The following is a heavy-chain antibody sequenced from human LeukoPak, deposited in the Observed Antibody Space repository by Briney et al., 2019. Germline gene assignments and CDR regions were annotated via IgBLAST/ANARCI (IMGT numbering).Heavy chain of an antibody. CDR1: GFTFSSYA. CDR2: ISGRGGST. Sequence: GGSLRLSCAASGFTFSSYAMNWVRQAPGKGLEWVSAISGRGGSTYYADSVKGRFTISRDNAKTSLYLQMNSLRAEDTAMYYCARGHSAWYLNWFESWGLGTLVIVSP. D-gene: IGHD6-19*01. J-gene: IGHJ5*01. V-gene: IGHV3-23*01. CDR3: ARGHSAWYLNWFES.